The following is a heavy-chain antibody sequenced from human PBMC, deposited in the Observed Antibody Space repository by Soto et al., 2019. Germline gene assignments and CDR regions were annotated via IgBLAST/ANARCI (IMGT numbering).Heavy chain of an antibody. Sequence: SETLSLTCTVSGGSISSGGYYWSWIRQHPGKGLEWIGYIYYSGSTYYNPSLKSRVTISEDTSKNQFSLKLSSVTAADTARYFCAKMSSTDSYDPVFFWGQGTLVTVSS. V-gene: IGHV4-31*03. J-gene: IGHJ4*02. D-gene: IGHD2-2*01. CDR2: IYYSGST. CDR3: AKMSSTDSYDPVFF. CDR1: GGSISSGGYY.